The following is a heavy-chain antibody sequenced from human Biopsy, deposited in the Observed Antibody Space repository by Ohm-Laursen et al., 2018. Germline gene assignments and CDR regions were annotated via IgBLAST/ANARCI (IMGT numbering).Heavy chain of an antibody. CDR1: GYAFATDG. J-gene: IGHJ4*02. CDR3: AKGGLSSGPLAY. Sequence: GASVKVSCKASGYAFATDGITWVRQAPGQGLEWMGWVSGYNGNTNYAQKLQGRVTMTIDTSTSTVYMELRSLRSDDTAVYFCAKGGLSSGPLAYWGQGTLVTVSS. D-gene: IGHD6-19*01. CDR2: VSGYNGNT. V-gene: IGHV1-18*01.